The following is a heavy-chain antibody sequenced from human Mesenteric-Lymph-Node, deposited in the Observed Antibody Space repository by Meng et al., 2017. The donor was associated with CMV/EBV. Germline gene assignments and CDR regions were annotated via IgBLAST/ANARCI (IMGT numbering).Heavy chain of an antibody. CDR1: GFTFSSYW. J-gene: IGHJ6*02. CDR2: INSDGSST. CDR3: ARAYRITIYGMDV. V-gene: IGHV3-74*01. D-gene: IGHD3-9*01. Sequence: RGSLRLSCAASGFTFSSYWMHWVRQAPGKGLVWVSRINSDGSSTSSADSVKGRFTISRDNAKNTLYLQMNSLRAEDTAVYYCARAYRITIYGMDVWGQGTTVTVSS.